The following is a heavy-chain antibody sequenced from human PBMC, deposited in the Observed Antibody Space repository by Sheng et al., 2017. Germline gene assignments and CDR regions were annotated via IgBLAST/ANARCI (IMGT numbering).Heavy chain of an antibody. CDR3: ARARYCSSTSCYAQGVYYYYYMDV. D-gene: IGHD2-2*01. CDR1: GGTFSSYA. J-gene: IGHJ6*03. CDR2: IIPILGIA. Sequence: QVQLVQSGAEVKKPGSSVKVSCKASGGTFSSYAISWVRQAPGQGLEWMGGIIPILGIANYAQKFQGRVTITADKSTSTAYMELSSLRSEDTAVYYCARARYCSSTSCYAQGVYYYYYMDVWGKGT. V-gene: IGHV1-69*04.